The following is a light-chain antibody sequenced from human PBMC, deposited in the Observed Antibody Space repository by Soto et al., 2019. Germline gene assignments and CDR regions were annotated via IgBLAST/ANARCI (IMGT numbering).Light chain of an antibody. CDR3: QQYYSTPLT. Sequence: DFLMTQSPDSLAVSLGERATINCKSSQSFLYSSNNKNYLAWYQQKPGQPPKLLIYWASTRESGVPDRFSGSGSGTDFTLTISSLQAEDVAVYYCQQYYSTPLTFGGGTKVDIK. V-gene: IGKV4-1*01. CDR1: QSFLYSSNNKNY. CDR2: WAS. J-gene: IGKJ4*01.